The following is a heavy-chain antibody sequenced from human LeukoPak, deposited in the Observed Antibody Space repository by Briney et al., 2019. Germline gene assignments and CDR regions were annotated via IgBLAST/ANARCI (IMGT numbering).Heavy chain of an antibody. J-gene: IGHJ5*02. Sequence: GGSLRLSCASSGCTFSSYGMDWVRQAPDKGLEWVAFIRNDGSDKYYTGSVKGRFTISRDNSKNTLYLQMNSLRAEDTAVYYCARGRDIVLMVYWNWFDPWGQGTLVTVSS. CDR2: IRNDGSDK. D-gene: IGHD2-8*01. V-gene: IGHV3-30*02. CDR3: ARGRDIVLMVYWNWFDP. CDR1: GCTFSSYG.